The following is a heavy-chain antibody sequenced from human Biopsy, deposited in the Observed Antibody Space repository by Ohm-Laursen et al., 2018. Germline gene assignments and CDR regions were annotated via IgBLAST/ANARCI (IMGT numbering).Heavy chain of an antibody. CDR1: GDSVTKYY. J-gene: IGHJ4*02. D-gene: IGHD5-12*01. Sequence: SQTLSLTCAVSGDSVTKYYWSWIRQPPGKGLEWIGHIYYSVMTNYNPSLQSRVSISVDTSRNQVSLTLSSVTAADTAVYYCARLGSGDYFPTFFDFWGQGALVTVSS. V-gene: IGHV4-59*02. CDR2: IYYSVMT. CDR3: ARLGSGDYFPTFFDF.